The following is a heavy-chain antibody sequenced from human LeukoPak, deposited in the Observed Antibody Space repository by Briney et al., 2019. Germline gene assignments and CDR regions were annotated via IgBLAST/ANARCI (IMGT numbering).Heavy chain of an antibody. V-gene: IGHV4-39*07. Sequence: SETLSLTCTVSGGSISSSSYYWGWIRQPPGKGLEWIGSIYHSGSTHYNSSLKSRVTISMDTSKNQLSLKLSSVTAADTAVYYCARGVGLTQGGAFDFWGQGILVTVSS. CDR1: GGSISSSSYY. CDR2: IYHSGST. D-gene: IGHD3-16*01. CDR3: ARGVGLTQGGAFDF. J-gene: IGHJ4*02.